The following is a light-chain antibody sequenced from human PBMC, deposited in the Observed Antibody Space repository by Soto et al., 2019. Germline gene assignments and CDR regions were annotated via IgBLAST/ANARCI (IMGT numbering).Light chain of an antibody. CDR2: DVS. CDR1: SSDAGGYNY. CDR3: SSYTSSSTHVV. V-gene: IGLV2-14*01. Sequence: QSALTQPASVSGSPGQSITISCTGTSSDAGGYNYVSWYQQHPGKAPKLMIYDVSNRPSGVSNRFSGSKSGNTASLTISGLKAEDEADYYGSSYTSSSTHVVFGGGTQLTVL. J-gene: IGLJ2*01.